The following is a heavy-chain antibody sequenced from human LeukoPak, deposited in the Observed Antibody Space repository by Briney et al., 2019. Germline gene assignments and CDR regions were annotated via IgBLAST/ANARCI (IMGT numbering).Heavy chain of an antibody. Sequence: PGGSLRLSCAASGFTFSSYAMNWVRQAPGKGLEWVSAISSSGGSTYYADSVKGRFTISRDNSKNTLYLQMNSLRAEDTAVYYCARGYCGGDCYFLYYGVDVWGQGTTVTVSS. V-gene: IGHV3-23*01. CDR3: ARGYCGGDCYFLYYGVDV. J-gene: IGHJ6*02. CDR1: GFTFSSYA. CDR2: ISSSGGST. D-gene: IGHD2-21*02.